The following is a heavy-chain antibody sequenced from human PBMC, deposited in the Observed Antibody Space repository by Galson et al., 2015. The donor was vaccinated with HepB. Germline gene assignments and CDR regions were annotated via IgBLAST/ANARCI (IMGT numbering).Heavy chain of an antibody. CDR3: SRGRSSSFDS. V-gene: IGHV6-1*01. J-gene: IGHJ4*02. Sequence: CAISGDSVSRNGAAWNRIRQSPSRGLEWLGRTYYRSKWYNDYAVSVKSRIIINPDTSKNQFSLQLNSVTPEDTAVYYCSRGRSSSFDSWGQGTLVTVSS. D-gene: IGHD6-6*01. CDR2: TYYRSKWYN. CDR1: GDSVSRNGAA.